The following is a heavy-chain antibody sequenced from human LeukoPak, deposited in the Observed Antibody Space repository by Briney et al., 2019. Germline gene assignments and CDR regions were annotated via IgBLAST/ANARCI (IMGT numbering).Heavy chain of an antibody. CDR3: ARDRSTVTPPQPDVFDI. D-gene: IGHD4-17*01. Sequence: PSETLSLTCTVSGGSISSYYWSWIRQPPGKGLEWIGYIYYSGSTNYNSSLKSRVTISVDASMNEFSLKLTSVTAADTAVYYCARDRSTVTPPQPDVFDIWGQGTMVTVSS. CDR1: GGSISSYY. J-gene: IGHJ3*02. V-gene: IGHV4-59*12. CDR2: IYYSGST.